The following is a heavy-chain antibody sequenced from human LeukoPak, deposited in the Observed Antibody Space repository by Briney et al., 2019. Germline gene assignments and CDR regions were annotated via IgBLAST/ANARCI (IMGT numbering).Heavy chain of an antibody. Sequence: SETLSLTCTVSGGSIRSRNDYWGWIRQPPGKGLEYIGSIYYSGTTYYKPSLKSRVTISVDTSKNQFSLKLSSVTAADTAIYYCARDHGYANWFDPWGQGTLVTVSS. CDR3: ARDHGYANWFDP. V-gene: IGHV4-39*07. CDR2: IYYSGTT. D-gene: IGHD5-18*01. CDR1: GGSIRSRNDY. J-gene: IGHJ5*02.